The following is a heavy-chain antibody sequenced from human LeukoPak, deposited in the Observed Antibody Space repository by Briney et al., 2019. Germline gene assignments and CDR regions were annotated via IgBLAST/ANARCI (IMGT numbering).Heavy chain of an antibody. CDR2: IRDDGSNK. Sequence: PGGSLRLSCAASGFTFSSYAMSWVRQAPGKGLEWVTFIRDDGSNKYYADSVKGRFTISRDDSKNTLYLQMTNLRAEDTALYYCATDNRGHWTDYWGQGTLVTVSS. CDR1: GFTFSSYA. CDR3: ATDNRGHWTDY. V-gene: IGHV3-30*02. J-gene: IGHJ4*02. D-gene: IGHD2-21*02.